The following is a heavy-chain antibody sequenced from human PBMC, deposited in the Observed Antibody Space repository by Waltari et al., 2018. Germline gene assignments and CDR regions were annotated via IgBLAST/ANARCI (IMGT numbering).Heavy chain of an antibody. CDR2: ISTPGGT. Sequence: QVQLLQSGPGLVKPSETLSLTCTVSDASISIFYWTWIRQPPGKGPAWIGCISTPGGTKYNPSLQSRVSFSVDTSKNQFSLRLTSVTAADTALYYCARDTGGWYYDVWGRGSLVTVSA. V-gene: IGHV4-59*01. CDR1: DASISIFY. J-gene: IGHJ2*01. CDR3: ARDTGGWYYDV. D-gene: IGHD3-10*01.